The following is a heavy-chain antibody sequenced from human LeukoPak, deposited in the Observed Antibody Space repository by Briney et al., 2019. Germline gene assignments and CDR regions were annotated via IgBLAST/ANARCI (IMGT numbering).Heavy chain of an antibody. CDR1: GFSFSSYA. V-gene: IGHV3-15*01. CDR3: TVRSSI. D-gene: IGHD3-3*02. Sequence: PGGSLRLSCAASGFSFSSYAMSWVRQAPGKGLEWVGRIHTNFDGGVIDYAAPVQGRFTISRDGSKNTLYLQMNYLKTEDTAMYYCTVRSSIWGRGTQVTVSS. J-gene: IGHJ4*02. CDR2: IHTNFDGGVI.